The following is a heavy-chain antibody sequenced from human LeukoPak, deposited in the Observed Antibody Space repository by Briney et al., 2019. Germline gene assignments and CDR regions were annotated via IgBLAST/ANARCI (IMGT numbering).Heavy chain of an antibody. CDR2: IYTSGST. CDR3: AREFAMDYYDSSRLSFYYYYMDA. CDR1: GGSISSYY. V-gene: IGHV4-4*07. Sequence: PSETLSLTCTVSGGSISSYYWSWIRQPAGKGPEWIGRIYTSGSTNYNPSLKSRVTMSVDTCKNQFSLKLSSVTAADTAVYYCAREFAMDYYDSSRLSFYYYYMDAWGKGTTVTVS. D-gene: IGHD3-22*01. J-gene: IGHJ6*03.